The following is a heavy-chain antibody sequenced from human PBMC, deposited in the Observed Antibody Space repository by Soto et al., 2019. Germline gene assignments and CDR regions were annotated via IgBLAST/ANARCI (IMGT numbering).Heavy chain of an antibody. J-gene: IGHJ1*01. D-gene: IGHD1-26*01. CDR1: GFNFISSA. CDR3: VADPKEWVLSEEH. V-gene: IGHV1-58*01. Sequence: QVQRVQSGPEVKKPGTSVKVSCKTSGFNFISSAVQWVRQARGQRPEWIGWIVVVTGIITYAQKFQGRVTISRDMATTPAYMELSGLRSEHTAVYYCVADPKEWVLSEEHWGQGTLVIVSS. CDR2: IVVVTGII.